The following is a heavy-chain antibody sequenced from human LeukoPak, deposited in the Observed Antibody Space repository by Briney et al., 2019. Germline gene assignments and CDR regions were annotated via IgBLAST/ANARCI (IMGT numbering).Heavy chain of an antibody. CDR3: ANYYYDSSGYYDAFDI. CDR2: IYHSGST. D-gene: IGHD3-22*01. V-gene: IGHV4-30-2*01. J-gene: IGHJ3*02. CDR1: GGSISSGGYY. Sequence: PSETLSLTCTVSGGSISSGGYYWSWIRQPPGKGLEWIGYIYHSGSTYYNPSLKSRVTISVDRSKNQFSLKLSSVTAADTAVYYCANYYYDSSGYYDAFDIWGQGTMVTVSS.